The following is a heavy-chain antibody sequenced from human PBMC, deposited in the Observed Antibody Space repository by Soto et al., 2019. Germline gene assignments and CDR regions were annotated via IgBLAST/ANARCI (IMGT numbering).Heavy chain of an antibody. CDR3: ARHCVRDYLYYYYGMDH. Sequence: EVQLVESGGGLVKPGGSLRLSCAASGFTFSSYTMNWVRQAPGRGLEWVPSIGTSSSYIYYADSVKGRFTITRDNAKNSLFREMSSLRSDCVAVYYCARHCVRDYLYYYYGMDHWGQGTTVTVSS. V-gene: IGHV3-21*01. CDR1: GFTFSSYT. J-gene: IGHJ6*02. D-gene: IGHD4-17*01. CDR2: IGTSSSYI.